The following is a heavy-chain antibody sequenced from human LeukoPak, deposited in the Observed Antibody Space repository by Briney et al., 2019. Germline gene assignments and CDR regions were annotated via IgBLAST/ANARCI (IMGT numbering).Heavy chain of an antibody. CDR1: GFAFSSYA. CDR2: ISGSGGTM. Sequence: GGSLRLSGAASGFAFSSYAMSWGRRAPGKGLEWGSGISGSGGTMYSAESVKGRFTTSRDNSKNTLYLQMNSLRAEDTAVYYCAKDRSGYDYYGQYYFDYWGQGTLVTVSS. V-gene: IGHV3-23*01. CDR3: AKDRSGYDYYGQYYFDY. J-gene: IGHJ4*02. D-gene: IGHD5-12*01.